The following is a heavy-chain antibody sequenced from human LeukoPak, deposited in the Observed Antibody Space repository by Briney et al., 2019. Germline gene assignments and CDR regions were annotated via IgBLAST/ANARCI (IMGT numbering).Heavy chain of an antibody. J-gene: IGHJ4*02. D-gene: IGHD4-17*01. CDR3: ARDLHDYGDYVGGMDFDY. Sequence: GASVKVSCKASGYTFTSYYMHWVRQAPGQGLGWMGIINPSGGSTSYAQKFQGRVTMTRDMSTSTVYMELSSLRSEDTAVYYCARDLHDYGDYVGGMDFDYWGQGTLVTVSS. V-gene: IGHV1-46*01. CDR2: INPSGGST. CDR1: GYTFTSYY.